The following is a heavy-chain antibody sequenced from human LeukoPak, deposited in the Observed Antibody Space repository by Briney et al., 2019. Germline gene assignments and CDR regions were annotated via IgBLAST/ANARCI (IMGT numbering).Heavy chain of an antibody. CDR2: IYSGGST. D-gene: IGHD4-17*01. J-gene: IGHJ6*03. CDR3: ARAMTTVTLYYYYYMDV. V-gene: IGHV3-53*01. Sequence: GGSLRLSCAASGFTVSSNYMSWVRQAPGKGLEWVSVIYSGGSTYYADSVKGRFTISRDNSKNTLYLQMNSLRAEDTAVYCCARAMTTVTLYYYYYMDVWGKGTRSPSP. CDR1: GFTVSSNY.